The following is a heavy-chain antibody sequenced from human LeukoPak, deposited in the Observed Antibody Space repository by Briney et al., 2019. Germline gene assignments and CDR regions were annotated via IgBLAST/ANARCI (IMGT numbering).Heavy chain of an antibody. CDR2: IIPILGIA. J-gene: IGHJ6*02. CDR1: GGTFSSYA. CDR3: ARVTGHCSSTSCEYGWFYYYYGMDV. D-gene: IGHD2-2*01. V-gene: IGHV1-69*04. Sequence: GSSVKVSCKASGGTFSSYAISWVRQAPGQGLEWMGRIIPILGIANYAQKFQGRVTITADKSTSTAYMELSSLRSEDTAVYYCARVTGHCSSTSCEYGWFYYYYGMDVWGQGTTVTVSS.